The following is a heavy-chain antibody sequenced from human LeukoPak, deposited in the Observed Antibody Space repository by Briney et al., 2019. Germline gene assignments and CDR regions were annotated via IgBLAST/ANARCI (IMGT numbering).Heavy chain of an antibody. CDR2: INHSGST. CDR3: ARVEYAVDY. J-gene: IGHJ4*02. CDR1: GGSFSGYY. V-gene: IGHV4-34*01. Sequence: SETLSLTCAVYGGSFSGYYWSWIRQPPGKGLEWIGEINHSGSTNYNPSLKSRVTISVDTSKNQFFLKLSSVTAADTAVYYCARVEYAVDYWGQGTLVTVSS. D-gene: IGHD2-2*01.